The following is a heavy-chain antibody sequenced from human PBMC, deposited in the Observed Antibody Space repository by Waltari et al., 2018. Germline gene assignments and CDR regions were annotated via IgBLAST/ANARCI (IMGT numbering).Heavy chain of an antibody. CDR1: GGPFRSAA. V-gene: IGHV1-69*01. Sequence: QVQLVQSGAEVKKPGSSVKVSCKASGGPFRSAAISWVRQAPGQGLEGMGGIIPIFGTANYEKKFQGRVTITADESTSTAYMELSSLRSEDTAVYYCARELADRRGNAFDIWGQGTMVTVSS. CDR2: IIPIFGTA. J-gene: IGHJ3*02. CDR3: ARELADRRGNAFDI.